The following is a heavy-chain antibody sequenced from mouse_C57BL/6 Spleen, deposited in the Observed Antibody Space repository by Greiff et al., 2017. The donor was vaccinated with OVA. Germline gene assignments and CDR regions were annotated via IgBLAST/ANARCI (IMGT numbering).Heavy chain of an antibody. CDR1: GYTFTSYW. CDR3: VKIYDGYPWYFDV. CDR2: IDPSDSET. Sequence: QVQLQQPGAELVRPGSSVKLSCKASGYTFTSYWMHWVKQRPIQGLEWIGNIDPSDSETHYNQKFKDKATLTVDNSSSTAYMQLSILTSEDSAVYYCVKIYDGYPWYFDVWGTGTTVTVSS. V-gene: IGHV1-52*01. D-gene: IGHD2-3*01. J-gene: IGHJ1*03.